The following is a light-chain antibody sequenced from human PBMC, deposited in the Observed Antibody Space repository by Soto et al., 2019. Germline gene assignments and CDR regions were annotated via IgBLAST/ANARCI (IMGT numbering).Light chain of an antibody. J-gene: IGKJ2*01. CDR2: GAS. Sequence: DIQLTQSPSFLSASVGDRVTITCRASQGISTYLAWYLQRPGKAPKLLIYGASTLQSGVPSRFSGSGSGTECTLTISSLQPEDFGTYYCQQLNSDGYAFGQGTKLEIK. CDR1: QGISTY. V-gene: IGKV1-9*01. CDR3: QQLNSDGYA.